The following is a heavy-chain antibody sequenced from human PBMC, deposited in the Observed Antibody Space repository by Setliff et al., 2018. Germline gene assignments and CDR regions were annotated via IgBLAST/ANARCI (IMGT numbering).Heavy chain of an antibody. D-gene: IGHD3-3*01. CDR3: TTAVLQFLEWLFLTEDGFYFDY. CDR1: GGSISSSNW. CDR2: IYHSGST. V-gene: IGHV4-4*02. Sequence: SETLSLTCAVSGGSISSSNWWSWVRQPPGKGLEWIGEIYHSGSTNYNPSLKSRVTISVDKSKNQFSLKLSSVTAEDTAVYYCTTAVLQFLEWLFLTEDGFYFDYWGQGTLVTVSS. J-gene: IGHJ4*02.